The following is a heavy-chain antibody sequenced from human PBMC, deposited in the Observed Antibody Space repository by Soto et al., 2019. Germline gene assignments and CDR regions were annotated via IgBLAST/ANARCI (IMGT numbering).Heavy chain of an antibody. CDR3: ARDWKWGSYQTSPPAY. J-gene: IGHJ4*02. Sequence: EVQLVESGGGLVQPGGSLRLSCAASGFTFSSYWMSWVRQAPGKGLEWVANIKQDGSEKYYVDSVKGRFTISRDNAKNSLDLQRNSLRAEDTAVYYCARDWKWGSYQTSPPAYWGQGTLVTVSS. CDR1: GFTFSSYW. V-gene: IGHV3-7*04. CDR2: IKQDGSEK. D-gene: IGHD1-26*01.